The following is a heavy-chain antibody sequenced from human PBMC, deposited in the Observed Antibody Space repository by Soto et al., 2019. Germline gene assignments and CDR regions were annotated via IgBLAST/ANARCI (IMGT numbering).Heavy chain of an antibody. CDR3: AKDGRRFLEWLSHVDY. V-gene: IGHV3-48*01. CDR1: GFTFSSYS. D-gene: IGHD3-3*01. Sequence: AGGSLRLSCAASGFTFSSYSMNWVRQAPGEGLEWVSYISSSSSTIYYADSVKGRFTISRDNAKNSLYLQMNSLRAEDTAVYYCAKDGRRFLEWLSHVDYWGQGTLVTVSS. J-gene: IGHJ4*02. CDR2: ISSSSSTI.